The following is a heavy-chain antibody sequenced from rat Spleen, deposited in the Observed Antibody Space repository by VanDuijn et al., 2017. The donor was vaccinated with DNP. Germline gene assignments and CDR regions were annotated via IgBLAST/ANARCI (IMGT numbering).Heavy chain of an antibody. Sequence: EVQLVESGENLVRPGGSLKLSCVVSGFTFGNYGMAWVRQAPTKGLEWVASISTVGDNSVYRDSVKGRFTISRDNAKNTLYLQMNSLRSEDTATYYCTRATGFDYWGQGVMVTVSS. J-gene: IGHJ2*01. CDR1: GFTFGNYG. CDR2: ISTVGDNS. V-gene: IGHV5S13*01. D-gene: IGHD4-2*01. CDR3: TRATGFDY.